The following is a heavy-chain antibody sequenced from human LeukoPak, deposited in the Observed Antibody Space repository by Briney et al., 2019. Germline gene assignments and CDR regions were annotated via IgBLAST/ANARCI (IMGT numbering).Heavy chain of an antibody. CDR2: VYYSGST. V-gene: IGHV4-59*01. CDR1: GGSISSYY. D-gene: IGHD3-22*01. CDR3: ARSFDSRGYYYYGMDV. Sequence: SETLSLTCTVSGGSISSYYWSWIRQPPGKGLEWIGYVYYSGSTGYNPSLKSRVTISVDTSKNQFSLNLGSVTAADTAVYYCARSFDSRGYYYYGMDVWGQGTTVTVSS. J-gene: IGHJ6*02.